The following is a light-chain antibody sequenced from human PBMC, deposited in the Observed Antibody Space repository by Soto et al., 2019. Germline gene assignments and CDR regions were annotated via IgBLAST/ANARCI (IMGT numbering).Light chain of an antibody. J-gene: IGLJ1*01. CDR1: SSDVGGYNY. CDR3: SSYTSSSNVYV. V-gene: IGLV2-14*01. Sequence: LTQPASVSGSPGQSITISCTGTSSDVGGYNYVSWYQQHPGKAPKLMIYDVSNRPSGVSNRFSGSKSGNTASLTISGLQAEDEADYYCSSYTSSSNVYVFGTGTKVT. CDR2: DVS.